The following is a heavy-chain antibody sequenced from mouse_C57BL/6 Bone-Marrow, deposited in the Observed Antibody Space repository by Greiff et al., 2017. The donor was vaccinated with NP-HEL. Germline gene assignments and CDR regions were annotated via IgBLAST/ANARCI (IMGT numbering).Heavy chain of an antibody. D-gene: IGHD3-2*02. V-gene: IGHV5-6*01. J-gene: IGHJ4*01. CDR1: GFTFSSYG. Sequence: EVQLVESGGDLVKPGGSLKLSCAASGFTFSSYGMSWVRQTPDKRLEWVATISSGGSYTYYPDSVKGRFTISRDNAKNTLYLQMSSLKSEDTATYYCARQGFGYYARDYWGQGTSVTVSS. CDR3: ARQGFGYYARDY. CDR2: ISSGGSYT.